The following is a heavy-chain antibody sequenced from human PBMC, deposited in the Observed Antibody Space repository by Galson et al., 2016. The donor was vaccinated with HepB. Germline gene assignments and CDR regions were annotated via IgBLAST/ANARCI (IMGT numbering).Heavy chain of an antibody. Sequence: TLSLTCTVSGGSISSAYDYWTWIRQPPGKGLEWIGYISYSGNTYYNPSLKSRVTISVATSKKQFSLKLNSVTVADTAVYYCARPLVNWNYGLGGIDYYQYYMDVWGEGTTVTVSS. J-gene: IGHJ6*03. V-gene: IGHV4-30-4*01. D-gene: IGHD1-7*01. CDR2: ISYSGNT. CDR3: ARPLVNWNYGLGGIDYYQYYMDV. CDR1: GGSISSAYDY.